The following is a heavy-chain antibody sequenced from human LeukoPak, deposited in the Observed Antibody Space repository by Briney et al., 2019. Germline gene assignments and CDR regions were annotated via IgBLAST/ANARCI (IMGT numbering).Heavy chain of an antibody. Sequence: GGSLRLSCAASGFTFSSYAMSWIRQAPGKGLEWVSAISGSGGSTYYADSVKGRFTLSRDNSKNTLYLQMNSLRAEDTAVYYCAKGPGYSYGYALDYWGQGTLVTVSS. V-gene: IGHV3-23*01. J-gene: IGHJ4*02. CDR2: ISGSGGST. CDR3: AKGPGYSYGYALDY. CDR1: GFTFSSYA. D-gene: IGHD5-18*01.